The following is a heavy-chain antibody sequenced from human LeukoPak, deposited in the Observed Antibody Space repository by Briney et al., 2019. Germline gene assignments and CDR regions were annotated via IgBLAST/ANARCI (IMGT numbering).Heavy chain of an antibody. CDR3: ANSFQLTTVIY. D-gene: IGHD4-17*01. CDR2: INSDGSST. J-gene: IGHJ4*02. V-gene: IGHV3-74*01. Sequence: GGSLRLSCAASGFTFSSYWMHWVRQAPGKGLVWVSRINSDGSSTTYADSVKGRFTISRDNAKNTLYLQMNSLRAEDTAVYYCANSFQLTTVIYWGQGTLVTVSS. CDR1: GFTFSSYW.